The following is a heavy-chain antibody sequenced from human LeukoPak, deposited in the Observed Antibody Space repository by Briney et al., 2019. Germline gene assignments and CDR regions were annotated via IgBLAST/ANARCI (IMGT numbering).Heavy chain of an antibody. J-gene: IGHJ4*02. D-gene: IGHD6-13*01. V-gene: IGHV3-23*01. CDR1: GFTFSSYA. Sequence: GGSLRLSCAASGFTFSSYAMSWVRQAPGKGLEWVSAISGSGGSTYYADSVKGRFTISRDNSKNTLYLQMNSLRAEDTAVYCCARARSNGYSSSWYWGFDYWGQGTLVTVSS. CDR3: ARARSNGYSSSWYWGFDY. CDR2: ISGSGGST.